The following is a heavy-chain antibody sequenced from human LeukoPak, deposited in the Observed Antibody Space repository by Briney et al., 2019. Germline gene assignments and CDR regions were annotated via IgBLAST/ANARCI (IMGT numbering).Heavy chain of an antibody. D-gene: IGHD3-9*01. CDR3: ARDFRYYDILTGYYQHEDAFDI. CDR1: GGSISSSSYY. CDR2: IYYSGST. V-gene: IGHV4-39*02. Sequence: SETLSLTCTVSGGSISSSSYYWGWIRQPPGKGLEWIGSIYYSGSTYYNPSLKSRVTISVDTSKNQFSLKLSSVTAADTAVYYCARDFRYYDILTGYYQHEDAFDIWGQGTMVTVSS. J-gene: IGHJ3*02.